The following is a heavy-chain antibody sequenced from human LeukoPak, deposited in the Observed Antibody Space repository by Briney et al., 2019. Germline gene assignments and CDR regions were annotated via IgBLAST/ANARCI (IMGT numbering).Heavy chain of an antibody. CDR3: ARVTIFGVATDY. J-gene: IGHJ4*02. D-gene: IGHD3-3*01. Sequence: PSETLSLTCTVSGGSVSSGSYYWSWIRQPPGKGLEWIGYIYYCGSTNYNPSLKSRVTISVDTSKIQFSLKLSSVTAADTAVYYCARVTIFGVATDYWGQGTLVTVSS. CDR2: IYYCGST. CDR1: GGSVSSGSYY. V-gene: IGHV4-61*01.